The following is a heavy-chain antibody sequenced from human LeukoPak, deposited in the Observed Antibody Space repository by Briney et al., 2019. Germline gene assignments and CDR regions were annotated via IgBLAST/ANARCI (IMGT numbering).Heavy chain of an antibody. CDR1: GYTFTGYY. CDR2: INPNSGGT. D-gene: IGHD5-18*01. V-gene: IGHV1-2*06. Sequence: GASVKVSCKASGYTFTGYYMHLVRQAPGQGLEWMGRINPNSGGTNYAQKFQGRVTMTRDTSISTAYMELSRLRSDDTAVYYCARVKSGYSYGYPYWGQGTLVTVSS. J-gene: IGHJ4*02. CDR3: ARVKSGYSYGYPY.